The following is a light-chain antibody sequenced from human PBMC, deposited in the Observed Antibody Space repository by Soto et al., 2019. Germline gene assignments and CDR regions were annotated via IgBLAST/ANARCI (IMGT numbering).Light chain of an antibody. CDR2: DDS. V-gene: IGLV3-21*02. CDR3: QVWDSGSNHVV. CDR1: NIGSKS. J-gene: IGLJ2*01. Sequence: SYELTQPPSVSVAPGQTASLTCGGNNIGSKSVHWYQQQPGQAPVLVVYDDSDRPSGIPERFSGSNSGNTATLTITRVEDGDGADYFCQVWDSGSNHVVFGGGTKLTVL.